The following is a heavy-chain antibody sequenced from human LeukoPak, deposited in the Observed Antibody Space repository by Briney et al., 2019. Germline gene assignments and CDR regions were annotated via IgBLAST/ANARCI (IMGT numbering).Heavy chain of an antibody. CDR2: IYHSGST. CDR1: GGSISSNNW. J-gene: IGHJ4*02. V-gene: IGHV4-4*02. Sequence: PSGTLSLTCVVSGGSISSNNWWSWVRQPPGKGLEWIGEIYHSGSTNYNPSLKSRVTISVDKPKNQFSLKLNSVTAADTAVYYCARIGKIVGATDFDYWGQGTLVTVSS. D-gene: IGHD1-26*01. CDR3: ARIGKIVGATDFDY.